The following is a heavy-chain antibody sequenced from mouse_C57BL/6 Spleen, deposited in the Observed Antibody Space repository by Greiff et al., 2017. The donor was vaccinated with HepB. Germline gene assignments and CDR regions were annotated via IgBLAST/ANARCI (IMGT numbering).Heavy chain of an antibody. Sequence: DVKLVESGPGLVKPSQSLSLTCSVTGYSITSGYYWNWIRQFPGNKLEWMGYISYDGSNNYNPSLKNRISITRDTSKNQFFLKLNYVTTEDTATYYCASSVYFDVWGTGTTVTVSS. CDR2: ISYDGSN. D-gene: IGHD6-1*01. CDR3: ASSVYFDV. CDR1: GYSITSGYY. J-gene: IGHJ1*03. V-gene: IGHV3-6*01.